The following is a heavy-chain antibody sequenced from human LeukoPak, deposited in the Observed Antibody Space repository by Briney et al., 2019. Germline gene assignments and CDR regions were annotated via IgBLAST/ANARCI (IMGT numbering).Heavy chain of an antibody. CDR1: GFTFSSYA. CDR2: ISGSGGST. J-gene: IGHJ4*02. D-gene: IGHD1-26*01. CDR3: TTDDSGTLY. V-gene: IGHV3-23*01. Sequence: PGGTLRLSCAASGFTFSSYAMSWVRQAPGKGLEWVSAISGSGGSTYYADSVKGRFTISRDNSKNTLSLQMNSLRAEDTAIYYCTTDDSGTLYWGQGTLVTVSS.